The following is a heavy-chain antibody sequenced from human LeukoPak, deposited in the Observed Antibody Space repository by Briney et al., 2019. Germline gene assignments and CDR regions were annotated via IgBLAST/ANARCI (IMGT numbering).Heavy chain of an antibody. D-gene: IGHD1-26*01. J-gene: IGHJ4*02. CDR1: GGTFSSYA. CDR3: ARNSGSYYYFDY. V-gene: IGHV1-69*13. Sequence: SVTVSCKASGGTFSSYAISWVRQAPGQGLEWMGGIIPIFGTANYAQKFQGRVTITADESTSTAYMELSSLRSEDTAVYYCARNSGSYYYFDYWGQGTLVTVSS. CDR2: IIPIFGTA.